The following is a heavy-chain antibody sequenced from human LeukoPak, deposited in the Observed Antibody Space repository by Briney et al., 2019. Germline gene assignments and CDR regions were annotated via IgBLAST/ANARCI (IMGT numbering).Heavy chain of an antibody. D-gene: IGHD3-22*01. J-gene: IGHJ6*02. CDR1: GFTFSSYA. Sequence: GGSLRLSCAASGFTFSSYAMSWVRQAPGKGLEWVSAISGSGGSTYYADSVKGRFTISRDNSKNTLYLQMNSLRAEDTAVYYCAKFLTMIVVVKTSYYYYGMDVWGQGTTVTVS. V-gene: IGHV3-23*01. CDR2: ISGSGGST. CDR3: AKFLTMIVVVKTSYYYYGMDV.